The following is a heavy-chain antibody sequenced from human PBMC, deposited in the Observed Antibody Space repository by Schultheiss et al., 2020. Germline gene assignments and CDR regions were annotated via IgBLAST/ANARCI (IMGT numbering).Heavy chain of an antibody. CDR3: VKDLSYSSSTYFDY. CDR1: GFTFSNYA. CDR2: ISGTGDST. J-gene: IGHJ4*02. V-gene: IGHV3-23*01. D-gene: IGHD6-6*01. Sequence: GGSLRLSCAASGFTFSNYAMSWVRQAPGKGLEWVSLISGTGDSTYYADSVKGRFTISRDNSKNTLYLQMSSLRAEDTAVYYCVKDLSYSSSTYFDYWGQGTLVTVSS.